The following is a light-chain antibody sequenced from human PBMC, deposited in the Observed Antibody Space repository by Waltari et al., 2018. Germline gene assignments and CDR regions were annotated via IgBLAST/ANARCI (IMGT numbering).Light chain of an antibody. CDR2: DVS. J-gene: IGLJ2*01. V-gene: IGLV2-14*03. CDR3: SSYISSDTLEL. Sequence: HSALTQPASVSGSPGQSITISCTGTSSDVGGYNYVSCYQQHPGKAPKLMIFDVSNRPSGVSNRFSGSKSGNTASLTGSGLQAEDEADYYCSSYISSDTLELFGGGTSLTVL. CDR1: SSDVGGYNY.